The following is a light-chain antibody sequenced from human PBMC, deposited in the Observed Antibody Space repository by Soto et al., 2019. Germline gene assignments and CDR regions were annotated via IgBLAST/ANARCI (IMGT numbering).Light chain of an antibody. J-gene: IGKJ1*01. CDR2: KAS. V-gene: IGKV1-5*03. Sequence: DIQMTQSPSTLSGSVGDRVTITCRASQTISSWLAWYQQKPGKAPRLLIYKASTLKSGVQSRFSGSGSGTEFTLTFSSLQPDDFATYYFQHYNSYSEAFGQGTKVELQ. CDR1: QTISSW. CDR3: QHYNSYSEA.